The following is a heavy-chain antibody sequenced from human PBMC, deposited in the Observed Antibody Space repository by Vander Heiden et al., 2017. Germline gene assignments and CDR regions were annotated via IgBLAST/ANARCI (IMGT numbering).Heavy chain of an antibody. V-gene: IGHV4-59*01. J-gene: IGHJ4*02. CDR2: ISNSGST. D-gene: IGHD3-3*01. Sequence: QVQLQESGPGLVKPSETLSLSCTVSGGSISGYYWSWIRQPPGKGLEWIGFISNSGSTNYNSSLKSRVIISQDTSKNQFSLRLSSVTAADTAVYYCARGLLEWLLPLGYWGQGTLVTVSS. CDR1: GGSISGYY. CDR3: ARGLLEWLLPLGY.